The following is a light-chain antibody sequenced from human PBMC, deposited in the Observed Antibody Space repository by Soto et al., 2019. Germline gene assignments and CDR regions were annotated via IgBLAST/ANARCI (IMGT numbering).Light chain of an antibody. CDR2: AAS. CDR3: QQTYSTPVT. J-gene: IGKJ4*01. Sequence: DIQMTQSPSSLSASVGDTITITCRASQTISRNLNWYQQKPGKAPKLLIHAASNLHSGVPSRFSGSGSGTDFTLTISSLQPEDSATYYCQQTYSTPVTFGGGTKVEFK. V-gene: IGKV1-39*01. CDR1: QTISRN.